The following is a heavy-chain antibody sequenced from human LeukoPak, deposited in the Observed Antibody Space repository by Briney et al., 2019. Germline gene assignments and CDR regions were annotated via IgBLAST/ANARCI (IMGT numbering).Heavy chain of an antibody. CDR3: ARGLSSSSGWSYYYYYMDV. CDR2: IYYSGST. CDR1: GGSISSSRYY. J-gene: IGHJ6*03. D-gene: IGHD6-19*01. Sequence: SETLSLTCTVSGGSISSSRYYWGWIRQPPGKGLEWIGSIYYSGSTYYNPSLKSRVTISVDTSKNQFSLKLSSVTAADTAVYYCARGLSSSSGWSYYYYYMDVWGKGTTVTVSS. V-gene: IGHV4-39*07.